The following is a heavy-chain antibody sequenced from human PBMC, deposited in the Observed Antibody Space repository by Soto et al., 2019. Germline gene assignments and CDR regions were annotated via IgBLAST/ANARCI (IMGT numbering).Heavy chain of an antibody. Sequence: GGSLRLSCAASGFTFSSYDMHWVRQATGKGLEWVSAIGTAGDTYYPGSVKGRFTISIENAKNSLYLQMNSLRAEDTAVYYCARDRGEQWRAGYGMDVWGQGTTVTVSS. CDR3: ARDRGEQWRAGYGMDV. D-gene: IGHD6-19*01. CDR2: IGTAGDT. J-gene: IGHJ6*02. CDR1: GFTFSSYD. V-gene: IGHV3-13*01.